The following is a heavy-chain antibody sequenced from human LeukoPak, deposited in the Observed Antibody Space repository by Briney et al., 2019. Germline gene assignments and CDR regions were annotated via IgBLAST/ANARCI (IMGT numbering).Heavy chain of an antibody. D-gene: IGHD3-10*01. CDR3: ARETGTMVRGVMYNWFDP. CDR2: IYSGGST. Sequence: GGSLRLSCAASGFTVSSNYMSWVRQAPGKGLEWVSVIYSGGSTYYADSVKGRFTISRDNSKNALYLQMNSLRAEDTAVYYCARETGTMVRGVMYNWFDPWGQGTLVTVSS. CDR1: GFTVSSNY. J-gene: IGHJ5*02. V-gene: IGHV3-53*01.